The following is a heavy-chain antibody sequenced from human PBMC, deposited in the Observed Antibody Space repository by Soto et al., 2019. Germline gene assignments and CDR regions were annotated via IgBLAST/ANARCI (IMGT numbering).Heavy chain of an antibody. Sequence: QVQLQESGPGLVKPSETLSLTCTVSGGSISSYYWSWIRQPPGKGLEWIGYVYYSGSTNYNPSLKGRVTISVDTSKNQFSLKVRSVTAADTAVYYCAGRYGGNFDYWGQGTLVTVSS. CDR2: VYYSGST. J-gene: IGHJ4*02. V-gene: IGHV4-59*01. CDR3: AGRYGGNFDY. CDR1: GGSISSYY. D-gene: IGHD1-26*01.